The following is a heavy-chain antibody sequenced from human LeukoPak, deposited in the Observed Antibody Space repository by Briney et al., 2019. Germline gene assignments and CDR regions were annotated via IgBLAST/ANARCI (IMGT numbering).Heavy chain of an antibody. CDR2: IKQDGSEK. D-gene: IGHD3-22*01. Sequence: PGGSLRLSCAASGFTFSSYWMNWVRQAPGRGLEWAANIKQDGSEKYYVDSVKGRFTISRDNAKNSLYLQMNSLRAEDTAVYYCAREGSYYDSSGYHSSFDYWGQGTLVTVSS. J-gene: IGHJ4*02. V-gene: IGHV3-7*03. CDR1: GFTFSSYW. CDR3: AREGSYYDSSGYHSSFDY.